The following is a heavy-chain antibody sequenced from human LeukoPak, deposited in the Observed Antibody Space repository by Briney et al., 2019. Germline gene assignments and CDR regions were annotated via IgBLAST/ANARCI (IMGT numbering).Heavy chain of an antibody. V-gene: IGHV3-21*01. CDR2: ISSSDSYI. D-gene: IGHD3-10*01. J-gene: IGHJ3*02. Sequence: GGSLRLSCAASGFTFSSYEMNWVRQAPGKGLEWVSSISSSDSYIYYADSVKGRFTISRDNAKNTLYLQMNSLRAEDTAVYYCARDPSYMTSGAFDIWGQGTMVTVSS. CDR1: GFTFSSYE. CDR3: ARDPSYMTSGAFDI.